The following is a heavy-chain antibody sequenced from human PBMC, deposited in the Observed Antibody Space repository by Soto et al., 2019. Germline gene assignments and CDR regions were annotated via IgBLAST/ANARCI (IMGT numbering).Heavy chain of an antibody. CDR3: ARSIVVVTALDY. CDR2: MNPNSGNT. J-gene: IGHJ4*02. Sequence: ASVKVSCKASGYTFTSYDINWVRQATGQGLEWMGWMNPNSGNTGYAQKFQGRVTITTDTSISTAYMELSSLRSEDTAVYYCARSIVVVTALDYWGQGTLVTVSS. CDR1: GYTFTSYD. D-gene: IGHD2-21*02. V-gene: IGHV1-8*01.